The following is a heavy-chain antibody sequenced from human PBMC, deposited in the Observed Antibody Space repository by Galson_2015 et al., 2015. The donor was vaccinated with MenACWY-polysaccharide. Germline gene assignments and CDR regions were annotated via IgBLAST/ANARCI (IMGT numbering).Heavy chain of an antibody. D-gene: IGHD6-6*01. CDR1: GYSFTRYW. CDR3: ARHQGQQLVQSYYGMDV. Sequence: QSGAEVKKPGESLKISCKGSGYSFTRYWIGWVRQMPGKGLEWMGLIYPGDSDTRYSPSFQGQVTISADKSISTAYLQWSSLKASDTAMYYCARHQGQQLVQSYYGMDVWGQGTTVTVSS. CDR2: IYPGDSDT. J-gene: IGHJ6*02. V-gene: IGHV5-51*01.